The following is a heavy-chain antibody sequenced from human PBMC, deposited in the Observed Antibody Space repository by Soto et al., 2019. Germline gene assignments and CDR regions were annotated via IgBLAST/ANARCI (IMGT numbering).Heavy chain of an antibody. CDR1: GFTFSSYA. J-gene: IGHJ4*02. CDR3: AKDRPVITMIVVNHFDY. V-gene: IGHV3-23*01. CDR2: ISGSGGST. D-gene: IGHD3-22*01. Sequence: PGGSLRLSCAASGFTFSSYAMSWVRQAPGKGLEWVSAISGSGGSTYYADSVKGRFTISRDNSKNTLYLQMNSLRAEDTAVYYCAKDRPVITMIVVNHFDYWGQGTLVTVSS.